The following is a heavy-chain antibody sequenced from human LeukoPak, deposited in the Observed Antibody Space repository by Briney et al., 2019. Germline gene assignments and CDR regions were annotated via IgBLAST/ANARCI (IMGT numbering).Heavy chain of an antibody. J-gene: IGHJ4*02. CDR1: GYTFTGYY. Sequence: APVKVSCKVSGYTFTGYYIHWVRQAPGQGFEWMGWINPNSGGTSYTQNFQGRVTMTRDTSISTAYMELSRLKSDDTAVFYCARVGLPHTIDYWGQGTLVTVSS. CDR2: INPNSGGT. V-gene: IGHV1-2*02. D-gene: IGHD5/OR15-5a*01. CDR3: ARVGLPHTIDY.